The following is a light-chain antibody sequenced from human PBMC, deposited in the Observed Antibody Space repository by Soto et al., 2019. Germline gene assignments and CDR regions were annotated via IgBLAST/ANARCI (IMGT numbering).Light chain of an antibody. CDR3: SSYTSTSIYV. CDR1: NSDVGGYNY. Sequence: QSVLTQPASLSGSPGQSITISCTGTNSDVGGYNYVSWYQQHPGKAPKLMIYDVSNRPSGVSNRFSGSKSGNTASLTISGLRADDEADYYCSSYTSTSIYVFGAGTKVTVL. CDR2: DVS. V-gene: IGLV2-14*01. J-gene: IGLJ1*01.